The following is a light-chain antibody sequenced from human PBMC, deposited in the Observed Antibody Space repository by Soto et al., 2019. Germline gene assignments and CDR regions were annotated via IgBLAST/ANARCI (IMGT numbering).Light chain of an antibody. CDR2: DAS. Sequence: DIQMTQSPSTLSASVGDRVTITCRASQSISSWLAWYQQKPGKAPRLLIYDASSLERGVASGFRGSGSGTEFTLTISSLQPDDSATYYCQQYNSYPWTFGQGTKVDIK. CDR1: QSISSW. CDR3: QQYNSYPWT. J-gene: IGKJ1*01. V-gene: IGKV1-5*01.